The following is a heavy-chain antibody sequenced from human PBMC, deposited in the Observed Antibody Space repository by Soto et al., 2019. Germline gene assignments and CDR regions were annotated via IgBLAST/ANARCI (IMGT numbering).Heavy chain of an antibody. V-gene: IGHV6-1*01. CDR2: TYYRSKWYN. CDR3: AREGTVTAYVDYYYYGMDV. D-gene: IGHD4-17*01. CDR1: GDSVSSNTAA. J-gene: IGHJ6*02. Sequence: SQTLSLTCAISGDSVSSNTAAWNWIRQSPSRGLEWLGRTYYRSKWYNDYAVSVKSRITINPDTSKNQFSLQLNSGTPEDTAVYYCAREGTVTAYVDYYYYGMDVWGQGTTVTVSS.